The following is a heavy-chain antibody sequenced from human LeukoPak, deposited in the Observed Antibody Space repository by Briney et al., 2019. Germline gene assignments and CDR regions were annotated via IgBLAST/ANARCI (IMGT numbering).Heavy chain of an antibody. D-gene: IGHD3-22*01. Sequence: PSETLSLTCTVSGGSISSYYWSWIRQPPGKGLEWIGYIYYSGSTNYNPSLKSRVTISVDTSKNQFSLKLSSVTAADTAVYYCARAGYYDGSIDYWGQGTLVTVSS. J-gene: IGHJ4*02. CDR1: GGSISSYY. CDR3: ARAGYYDGSIDY. V-gene: IGHV4-59*08. CDR2: IYYSGST.